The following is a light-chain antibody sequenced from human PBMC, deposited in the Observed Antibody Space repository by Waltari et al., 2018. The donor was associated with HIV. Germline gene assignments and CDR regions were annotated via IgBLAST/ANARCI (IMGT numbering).Light chain of an antibody. CDR2: DVT. J-gene: IGLJ2*01. Sequence: QSALTQPASVSGSPGQSVTISCTGTSSHFGLYNFVSCFQHYPGNVPKVSIYDVTSRPSGFPHRFSGARSGNTASLTIPGLQVDDEAVYYCSTHTTNDTLEFGGGTKLTVL. CDR3: STHTTNDTLE. V-gene: IGLV2-14*01. CDR1: SSHFGLYNF.